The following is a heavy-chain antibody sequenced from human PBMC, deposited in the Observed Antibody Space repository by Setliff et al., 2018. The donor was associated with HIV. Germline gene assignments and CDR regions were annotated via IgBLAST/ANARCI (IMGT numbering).Heavy chain of an antibody. J-gene: IGHJ4*02. Sequence: GGSLRLSCAASGLTFSGYWMVWVRQAPGKGLEWVANINQDVNDKYYADSVKGRFTISRDNAKKSLYLQMNSLRAEDTAVYYCARGYPHYCSGGICVPRFYYFDYWGQGTLVTVSS. CDR1: GLTFSGYW. CDR2: INQDVNDK. V-gene: IGHV3-7*01. D-gene: IGHD2-15*01. CDR3: ARGYPHYCSGGICVPRFYYFDY.